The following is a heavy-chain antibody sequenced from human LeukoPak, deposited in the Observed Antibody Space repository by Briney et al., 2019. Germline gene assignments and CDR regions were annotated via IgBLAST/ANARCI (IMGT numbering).Heavy chain of an antibody. CDR3: ARLFFFDY. V-gene: IGHV4-34*01. CDR1: GGSFSGYY. J-gene: IGHJ4*02. CDR2: INHSGST. Sequence: SETLSLTCAVYGGSFSGYYWSWIRQPPGKGLEWIGEINHSGSTNYNPSLKSRVTISVDTSKNQFSLKLSSVTAADTAVYYCARLFFFDYWGQGTLVTVSP.